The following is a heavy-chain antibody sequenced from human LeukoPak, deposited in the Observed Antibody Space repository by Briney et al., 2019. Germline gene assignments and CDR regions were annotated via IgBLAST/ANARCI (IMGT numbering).Heavy chain of an antibody. CDR3: AKYSGSYHY. J-gene: IGHJ4*02. CDR1: GGSFSGYY. CDR2: INQSGTT. Sequence: SETLSLTCAVYGGSFSGYYWSWIRKPPGKALEWIGEINQSGTTNYNPSLKSRVAISVDTSKNQFSLKVSSVTAEDTAVYYCAKYSGSYHYWGQGTLVTVSS. V-gene: IGHV4-34*01. D-gene: IGHD1-26*01.